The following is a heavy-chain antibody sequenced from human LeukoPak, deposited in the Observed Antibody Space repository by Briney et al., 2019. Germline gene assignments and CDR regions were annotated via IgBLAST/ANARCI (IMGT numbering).Heavy chain of an antibody. V-gene: IGHV3-30*18. D-gene: IGHD3-10*01. CDR1: GFTFSSYG. CDR2: ISYDGSNK. CDR3: AKDRDYYGSGTGMDV. Sequence: GGSLRLSSAASGFTFSSYGMHWVRQAPGKGLEWVAVISYDGSNKYYADSVKGRFTISRDNSKNTLYLQMNSLRAEDTAVYYCAKDRDYYGSGTGMDVWGQGTTVTVSS. J-gene: IGHJ6*02.